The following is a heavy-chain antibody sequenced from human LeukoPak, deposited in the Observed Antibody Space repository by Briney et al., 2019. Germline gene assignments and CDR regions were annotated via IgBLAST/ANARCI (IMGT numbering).Heavy chain of an antibody. CDR3: AREDYGFFDY. J-gene: IGHJ4*02. CDR1: GFTFSSYA. Sequence: PGGSLRLSCAASGFTFSSYAMHWVRQAPGKGLEWVAVISYDGSNKYYADSVKGRFTISRDNSKNTLYLQMNSLRAEDTAVHYCAREDYGFFDYWGQGTLVTVSS. CDR2: ISYDGSNK. D-gene: IGHD4-17*01. V-gene: IGHV3-30-3*01.